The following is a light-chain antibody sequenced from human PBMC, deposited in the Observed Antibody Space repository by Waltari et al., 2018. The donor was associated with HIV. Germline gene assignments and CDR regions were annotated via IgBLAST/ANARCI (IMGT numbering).Light chain of an antibody. V-gene: IGKV3-11*01. J-gene: IGKJ3*01. Sequence: EIVLTHSPATLSFSPGERATLSCRASQNVINFLAWYQQRPGQAPRLLIYDASIRATGIPARFSGSGSGTDFTLTISSLEPEDSAVYYCQQRKHWPPLTFGPGTKVEIK. CDR3: QQRKHWPPLT. CDR1: QNVINF. CDR2: DAS.